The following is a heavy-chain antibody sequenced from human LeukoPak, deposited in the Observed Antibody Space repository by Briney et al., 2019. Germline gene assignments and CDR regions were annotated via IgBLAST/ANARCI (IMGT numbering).Heavy chain of an antibody. CDR2: ISPSGDIT. CDR1: GFTFSNHG. V-gene: IGHV3-23*01. Sequence: GGSLRLSCAASGFTFSNHGMNWVRQAPGKGLEWVSGISPSGDITYYADSVKGRFTIYRDNYKNTLYLEVISLTAEDTAVYYCAKDDAWLRFGEWSQGTLVTVSS. CDR3: AKDDAWLRFGE. J-gene: IGHJ4*02. D-gene: IGHD3-10*01.